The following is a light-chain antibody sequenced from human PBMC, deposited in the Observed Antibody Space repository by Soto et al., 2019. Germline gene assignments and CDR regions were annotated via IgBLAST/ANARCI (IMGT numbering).Light chain of an antibody. CDR2: GAS. Sequence: EIVVTQSPGTVSLSPGERATLSCRASQSVSSSYLAWYQQKPGQAPRLLIYGASSRATGIPDRFSGSGSGTDFTLTISRLEPEDFAVCYCQQYGSSPQWTFGQGTKVDI. CDR1: QSVSSSY. V-gene: IGKV3-20*01. J-gene: IGKJ1*01. CDR3: QQYGSSPQWT.